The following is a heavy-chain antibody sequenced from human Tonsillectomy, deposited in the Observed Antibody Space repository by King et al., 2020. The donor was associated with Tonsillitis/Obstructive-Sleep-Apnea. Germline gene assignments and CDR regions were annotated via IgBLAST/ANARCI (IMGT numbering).Heavy chain of an antibody. Sequence: QLQESGPGLVKPSETLSLTCTVSGGSISSSSYYWGWIRQPPGKGLEWIGSIYYSGSTYYNPSLKSRVTISVDTSKNQFSLKLSSVTAADTAVYYCARLYWGQLPLHDAFDIWGQGTMVTVSS. V-gene: IGHV4-39*01. D-gene: IGHD2-2*01. CDR3: ARLYWGQLPLHDAFDI. CDR1: GGSISSSSYY. J-gene: IGHJ3*02. CDR2: IYYSGST.